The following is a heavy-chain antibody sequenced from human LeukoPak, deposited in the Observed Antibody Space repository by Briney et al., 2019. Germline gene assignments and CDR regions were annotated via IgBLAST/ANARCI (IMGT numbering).Heavy chain of an antibody. V-gene: IGHV3-21*01. CDR1: GFTFSSYS. CDR2: ISSSSSYI. Sequence: AGGSLRLSCAASGFTFSSYSMNWVRQAPGKGLEWVSSISSSSSYIYYADSVKGRFTISRDNAKNSLYLQMNSLRAEDTAVYYCARVPTGISIDYWGQGTLVAVFS. J-gene: IGHJ4*02. CDR3: ARVPTGISIDY. D-gene: IGHD1-1*01.